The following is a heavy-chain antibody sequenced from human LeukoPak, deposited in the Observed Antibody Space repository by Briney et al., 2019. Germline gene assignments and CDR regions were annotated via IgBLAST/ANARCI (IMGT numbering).Heavy chain of an antibody. Sequence: GRSLRLSCAASRFTFSSYAMHWVRQAPGKGLEWVAVISYDGSNKYYADSVKGRFTISRDNSKNTLYLQMNSLRAEDTAVYYCARDHRNYYDSSGYFRLTDYWGQGTLVTVSS. CDR2: ISYDGSNK. V-gene: IGHV3-30-3*01. CDR3: ARDHRNYYDSSGYFRLTDY. CDR1: RFTFSSYA. D-gene: IGHD3-22*01. J-gene: IGHJ4*02.